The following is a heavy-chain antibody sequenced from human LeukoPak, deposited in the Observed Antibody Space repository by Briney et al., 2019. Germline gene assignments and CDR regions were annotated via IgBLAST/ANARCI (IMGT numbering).Heavy chain of an antibody. V-gene: IGHV3-33*01. J-gene: IGHJ4*02. D-gene: IGHD6-19*01. CDR1: GFTFSSYG. CDR2: IWYDGSNK. Sequence: PGGSLRLSCAASGFTFSSYGMHWVRQAPGKGLEWVAVIWYDGSNKYYADSVKGRFTISRDNYNNTLLLQMNSLRAEDTAVYYCARTDISGWSRPLDCWGQGTLVTVSS. CDR3: ARTDISGWSRPLDC.